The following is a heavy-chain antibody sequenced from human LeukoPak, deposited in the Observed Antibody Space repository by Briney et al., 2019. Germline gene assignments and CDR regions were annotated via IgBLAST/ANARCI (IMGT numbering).Heavy chain of an antibody. CDR2: IWYDGSNK. V-gene: IGHV3-33*01. D-gene: IGHD4-17*01. CDR1: GFPFSSFG. Sequence: GGSLRLFCGASGFPFSSFGMYRVRQAPGKGVEWVAVIWYDGSNKYYADSVKGRFTISRDNSKNTLYLQMNSLRAEDTAVYYCARDLNGDLFDYWGQGTLVTVSS. J-gene: IGHJ4*02. CDR3: ARDLNGDLFDY.